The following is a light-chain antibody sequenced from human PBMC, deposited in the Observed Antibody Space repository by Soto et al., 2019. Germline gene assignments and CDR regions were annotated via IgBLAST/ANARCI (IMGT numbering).Light chain of an antibody. V-gene: IGLV2-14*03. J-gene: IGLJ1*01. Sequence: SALTQPASVSGSPGQSITISCTGTSSDVGAYNFVSWYRQHPGKAPKLIIYNVSDRPSGVSNRFSGSKSANTASLTISGLQAEDEADYYCTSSTSRGTYVFGTGTKLTVL. CDR1: SSDVGAYNF. CDR3: TSSTSRGTYV. CDR2: NVS.